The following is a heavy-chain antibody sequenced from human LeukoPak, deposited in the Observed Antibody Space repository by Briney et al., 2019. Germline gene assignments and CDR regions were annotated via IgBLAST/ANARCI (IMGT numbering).Heavy chain of an antibody. Sequence: GESLKISCKGFGYSFTSYWIGWVRQLPGKGLEWMEIVYPGDSDTRYSPSFQGHVTISADKSIGTAYLQWSSLKASDTAMYYCARQGYTASSRFDSWGQGTLVTVSS. V-gene: IGHV5-51*01. D-gene: IGHD6-13*01. CDR1: GYSFTSYW. CDR3: ARQGYTASSRFDS. CDR2: VYPGDSDT. J-gene: IGHJ4*02.